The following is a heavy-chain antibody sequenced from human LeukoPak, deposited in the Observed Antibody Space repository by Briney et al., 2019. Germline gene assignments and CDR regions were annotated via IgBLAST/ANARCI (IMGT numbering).Heavy chain of an antibody. V-gene: IGHV3-21*01. CDR2: ITTSTTVPHI. CDR1: GFTFTTYS. Sequence: GESLRLSCAASGFTFTTYSMNWVRQAPGRGLEWVSSITTSTTVPHIFYADSVTGRFTISRDNADNSLFLQMNSLRAEDTAVYYCARALGEQPDYYYGMDVWGQGTTVTVSS. J-gene: IGHJ6*02. CDR3: ARALGEQPDYYYGMDV. D-gene: IGHD1/OR15-1a*01.